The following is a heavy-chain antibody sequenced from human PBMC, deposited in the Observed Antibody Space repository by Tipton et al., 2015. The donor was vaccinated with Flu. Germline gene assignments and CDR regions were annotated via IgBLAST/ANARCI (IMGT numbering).Heavy chain of an antibody. V-gene: IGHV4-61*02. CDR2: IHTSGTT. Sequence: TLSLTCTVSGDSISNGNYFWNWIRQPAGKGLEWIGRIHTSGTTYYKPSLKSRVTISFDTSKNRFSLNVRSVTAADTAVYFCAREWQLLPYDVFNAWGQGTVVTVSA. D-gene: IGHD2-21*02. CDR3: AREWQLLPYDVFNA. J-gene: IGHJ3*01. CDR1: GDSISNGNYF.